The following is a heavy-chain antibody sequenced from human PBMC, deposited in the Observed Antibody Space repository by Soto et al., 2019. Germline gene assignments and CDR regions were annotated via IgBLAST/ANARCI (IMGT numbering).Heavy chain of an antibody. D-gene: IGHD3-22*01. Sequence: QVQLVESGGGVVQPGESTRLSCAASGFSFSSYGMHWVRQGPGMGLEWVAVVWFDGSHESYADSVKGRFTISRDNSKNTLFLQMNSLRAEDTAVYYCARDRYSYDSRAYQGVDWYFDLWGRGTLVTVSS. V-gene: IGHV3-33*01. J-gene: IGHJ2*01. CDR3: ARDRYSYDSRAYQGVDWYFDL. CDR2: VWFDGSHE. CDR1: GFSFSSYG.